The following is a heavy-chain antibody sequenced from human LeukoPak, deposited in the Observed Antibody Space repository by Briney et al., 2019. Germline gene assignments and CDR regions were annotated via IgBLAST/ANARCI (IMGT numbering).Heavy chain of an antibody. Sequence: GGSLRLSCAASGFTVSSNYMSWVRQAPGKGLEWVSAISGSGGSTYYADSVKGRFTISRDNSKNTLYLQMNSLRAEDTAVYYCAKQERAIAVAGTLDYWGQGTLVTVSS. CDR1: GFTVSSNY. V-gene: IGHV3-23*01. CDR3: AKQERAIAVAGTLDY. J-gene: IGHJ4*02. D-gene: IGHD6-19*01. CDR2: ISGSGGST.